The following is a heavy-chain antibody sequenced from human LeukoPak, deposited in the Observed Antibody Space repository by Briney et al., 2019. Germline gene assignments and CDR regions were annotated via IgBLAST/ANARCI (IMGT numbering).Heavy chain of an antibody. CDR3: ARVGRYCSSTSCYYYYGMDV. CDR1: GYTFTSYG. V-gene: IGHV1-18*01. CDR2: ISAYNGNT. D-gene: IGHD2-2*01. Sequence: ASVKVSCKASGYTFTSYGISWVRQAPGQGLEWMGWISAYNGNTNYAQKLQGRVTMTTDTSTSTAYMELRSLRSDDTAVYYCARVGRYCSSTSCYYYYGMDVWGQGTTVTVSS. J-gene: IGHJ6*02.